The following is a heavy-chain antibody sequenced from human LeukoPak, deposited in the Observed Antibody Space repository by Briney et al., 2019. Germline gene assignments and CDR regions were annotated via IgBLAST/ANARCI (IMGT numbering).Heavy chain of an antibody. V-gene: IGHV4-59*01. J-gene: IGHJ4*02. Sequence: PSETLSLTCTVSGGSISSSYWSWIRQPPGKGLEWIGYIYYSGSTKYNPSLKSRVTISLDTSKNQFFLKLSSVTAADTALYYCARGNANWGQGTLVTVSS. CDR2: IYYSGST. CDR1: GGSISSSY. CDR3: ARGNAN.